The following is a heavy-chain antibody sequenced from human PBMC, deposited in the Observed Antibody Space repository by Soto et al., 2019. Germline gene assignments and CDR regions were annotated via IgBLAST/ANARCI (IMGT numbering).Heavy chain of an antibody. CDR1: GFTFSSYW. J-gene: IGHJ3*02. D-gene: IGHD3-10*01. Sequence: EVQLVESGGGLVQPGGSLRLSCAASGFTFSSYWMHWVRQAPGKGLVWVSRINSDGSNTSYADSVKGRFTISRDNAKNTLYLQMNSLRAEDTAVYYCARDQNVLLWFGELSNDAFDIWGQGTMVTVSS. V-gene: IGHV3-74*01. CDR3: ARDQNVLLWFGELSNDAFDI. CDR2: INSDGSNT.